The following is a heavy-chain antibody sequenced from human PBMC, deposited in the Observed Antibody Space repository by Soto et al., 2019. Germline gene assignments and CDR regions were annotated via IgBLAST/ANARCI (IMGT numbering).Heavy chain of an antibody. J-gene: IGHJ5*02. CDR2: LLRPGRST. CDR3: AKDAIANDGIWLMDS. CDR1: GFVFSDYA. Sequence: GGSLRLSCAASGFVFSDYAMTWARQAPGKELEWVSGLLRPGRSTYYADSVKGRFTISGDTSANTVYLQMDSLRAEDTAAYYCAKDAIANDGIWLMDSWGQGTVVTVSS. V-gene: IGHV3-23*01. D-gene: IGHD3-16*01.